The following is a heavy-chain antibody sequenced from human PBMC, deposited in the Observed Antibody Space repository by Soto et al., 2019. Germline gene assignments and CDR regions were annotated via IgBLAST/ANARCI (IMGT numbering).Heavy chain of an antibody. D-gene: IGHD5-12*01. CDR3: AGLDYYGGYIGGKGL. J-gene: IGHJ6*02. V-gene: IGHV5-10-1*01. Sequence: PGESLKISCKGSGYSFTSYWISWVRQMPGKGLEWMGRIDPSDSYTNYSPSFQGHVTISADKSISTAYLQWSSLKASDTAMYYCAGLDYYGGYIGGKGLWGQGTTVTVSS. CDR2: IDPSDSYT. CDR1: GYSFTSYW.